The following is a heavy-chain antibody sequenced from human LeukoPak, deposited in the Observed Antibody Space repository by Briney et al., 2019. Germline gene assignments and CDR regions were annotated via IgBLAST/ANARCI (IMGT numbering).Heavy chain of an antibody. D-gene: IGHD3-16*01. Sequence: SETLSLTCTVSGGSISTYYWNWIRQPPGKGLEWIGYIYYSGSTNYNPSLKSRVTISVDTSKNQFSLKLSSVTAADTAVYYCASGLGDQYYFDYWGQGTLVTVSS. J-gene: IGHJ4*02. CDR3: ASGLGDQYYFDY. V-gene: IGHV4-59*01. CDR2: IYYSGST. CDR1: GGSISTYY.